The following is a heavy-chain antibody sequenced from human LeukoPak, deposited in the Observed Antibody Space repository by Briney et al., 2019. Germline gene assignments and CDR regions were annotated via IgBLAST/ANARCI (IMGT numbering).Heavy chain of an antibody. V-gene: IGHV3-48*01. CDR1: GFTFSSYS. CDR2: ISSSSSTI. D-gene: IGHD6-13*01. Sequence: HTGGSLRLSCAASGFTFSSYSMNWVRQAPGKGLEWVSYISSSSSTIYYADSVKGRFTISRDNSKNTLYLQMNSLRAEDTAVYYCAKGGQYSSSWDPLDYWGQGTLVTVSS. J-gene: IGHJ4*02. CDR3: AKGGQYSSSWDPLDY.